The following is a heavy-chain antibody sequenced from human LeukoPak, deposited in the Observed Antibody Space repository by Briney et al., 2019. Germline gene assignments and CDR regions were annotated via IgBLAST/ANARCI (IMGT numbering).Heavy chain of an antibody. D-gene: IGHD2-2*01. CDR1: GGSISSGSYY. CDR3: ARDLVVPAANYFDY. Sequence: SETLSLTCTVSGGSISSGSYYWSWIRQPAGKGLEWVGRIYTSGSTNYNPSLKSRVTISVDTSKNQFSLKLSSVTAADTAVYYCARDLVVPAANYFDYWGQGTLVTVSS. J-gene: IGHJ4*02. V-gene: IGHV4-61*02. CDR2: IYTSGST.